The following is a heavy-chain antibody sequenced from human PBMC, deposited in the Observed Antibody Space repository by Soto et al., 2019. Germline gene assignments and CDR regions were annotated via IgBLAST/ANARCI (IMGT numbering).Heavy chain of an antibody. CDR3: AKLSSPINDLAEPGPDY. J-gene: IGHJ4*02. CDR2: VSRRGVNT. V-gene: IGHV3-23*01. Sequence: EAQLLESGGGLEQPGGSLRISCVVSEFIFSSFALSWVRLAPGKGREGFAAVSRRGVNTYYADSVKGRFTISRENAKNTLYLQMNSLRAEDTAVYYCAKLSSPINDLAEPGPDYWGQGTLVTVSS. CDR1: EFIFSSFA. D-gene: IGHD6-13*01.